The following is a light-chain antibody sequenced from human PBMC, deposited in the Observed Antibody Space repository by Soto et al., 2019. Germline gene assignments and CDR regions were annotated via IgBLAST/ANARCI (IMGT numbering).Light chain of an antibody. CDR1: SSNIGSNT. V-gene: IGLV1-44*01. CDR3: AACAASLAGV. Sequence: QSVLTQPPSASGTPGQRVTISCSGSSSNIGSNTVNWYQQLPGTAPKLLINSDNQRPSGVPDRFSGSMSGPSASLAISGFQAEVEADYYCAACAASLAGVLRGGTQLTLL. CDR2: SDN. J-gene: IGLJ2*01.